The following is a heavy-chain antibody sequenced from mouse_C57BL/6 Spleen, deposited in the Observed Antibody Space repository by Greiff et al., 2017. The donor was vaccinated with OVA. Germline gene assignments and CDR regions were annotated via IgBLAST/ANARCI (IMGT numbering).Heavy chain of an antibody. Sequence: VQLKESGGGLVKPGGSLKLSCAASGFTFSDYGMHWVRQAPEKGLEWVAYISSGSSTIYYADTVKGRFTISRDNAKNTLFLQMTSLRSEDTAMYYCARRVTTVPRYYSFDVWGTGTTVTVSS. V-gene: IGHV5-17*01. D-gene: IGHD1-1*01. CDR3: ARRVTTVPRYYSFDV. CDR1: GFTFSDYG. J-gene: IGHJ1*03. CDR2: ISSGSSTI.